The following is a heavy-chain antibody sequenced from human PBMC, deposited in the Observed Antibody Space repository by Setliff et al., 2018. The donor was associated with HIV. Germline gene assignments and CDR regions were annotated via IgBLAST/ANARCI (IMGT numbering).Heavy chain of an antibody. V-gene: IGHV3-7*03. CDR1: GFTFSSNW. D-gene: IGHD2-8*02. CDR3: ARGPSSTHWSPGYFQH. CDR2: IKQDGSEK. Sequence: GSLRLSCAASGFTFSSNWLSWVRQAPGKGLEWVANIKQDGSEKYYVDSVKGRFTISRDNAKNSLYLQVNNLRAEDTAVYYCARGPSSTHWSPGYFQHWGQGTPVTVSS. J-gene: IGHJ1*01.